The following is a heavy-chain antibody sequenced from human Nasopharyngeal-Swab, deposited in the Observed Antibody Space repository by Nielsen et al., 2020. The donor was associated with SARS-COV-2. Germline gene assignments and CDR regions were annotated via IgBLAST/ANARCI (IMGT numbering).Heavy chain of an antibody. CDR3: ARGGRGYSYGYGVY. CDR1: GGSISSSNW. V-gene: IGHV4-4*02. Sequence: SETLSLTCAVSGGSISSSNWWSWVRQPPGKGLEWIGEIYHSGSTNYNPSLKSRVTISVDKSKNQFSLKLSSVTAADTAVYYCARGGRGYSYGYGVYWGQGTLVTVSS. CDR2: IYHSGST. D-gene: IGHD5-18*01. J-gene: IGHJ4*02.